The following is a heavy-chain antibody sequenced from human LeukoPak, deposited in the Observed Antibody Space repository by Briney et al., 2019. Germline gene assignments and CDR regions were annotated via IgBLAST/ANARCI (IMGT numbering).Heavy chain of an antibody. D-gene: IGHD3-3*01. CDR2: ISYDGSNK. J-gene: IGHJ4*02. CDR1: GFTFSSYA. CDR3: ARDTRPSSYYDFWSGYPDY. Sequence: GGSLRLSCAASGFTFSSYAMHWVRQAPGKGLEWVAVISYDGSNKYYADSVKGRFTISRDNSKNTLYLQMNSLRAEDTAVYYCARDTRPSSYYDFWSGYPDYWGQGTLVTVSS. V-gene: IGHV3-30*04.